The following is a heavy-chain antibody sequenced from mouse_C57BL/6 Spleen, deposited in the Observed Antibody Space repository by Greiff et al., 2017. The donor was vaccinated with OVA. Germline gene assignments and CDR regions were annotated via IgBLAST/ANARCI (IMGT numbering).Heavy chain of an antibody. CDR2: IYPSDSET. D-gene: IGHD1-1*01. V-gene: IGHV1-61*01. CDR1: GYTFTSYW. J-gene: IGHJ2*01. Sequence: VQLQQPGAELVRPGSSVKLSCKASGYTFTSYWMDWVKQRPGQGLEWIGNIYPSDSETHYNQKFKDKATLTVDKSSSTAYMQLSSLTSEDSAVYYCARRGSSYYFDYWGQGTTLTVSS. CDR3: ARRGSSYYFDY.